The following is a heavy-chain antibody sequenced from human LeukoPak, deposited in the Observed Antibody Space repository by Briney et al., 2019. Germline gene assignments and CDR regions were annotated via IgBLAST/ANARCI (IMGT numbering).Heavy chain of an antibody. V-gene: IGHV3-30*18. CDR1: GFTFSSYG. D-gene: IGHD6-13*01. Sequence: GRSLRLSCAASGFTFSSYGMHWVRQAPGKGLEWVAVISYDGSNKYYADSVKGRFTISRDNSKNTLYLQMNSLRAEDTAVYYCAKDRSSSWLYHYGMDVWGQGTTVTVSS. J-gene: IGHJ6*02. CDR2: ISYDGSNK. CDR3: AKDRSSSWLYHYGMDV.